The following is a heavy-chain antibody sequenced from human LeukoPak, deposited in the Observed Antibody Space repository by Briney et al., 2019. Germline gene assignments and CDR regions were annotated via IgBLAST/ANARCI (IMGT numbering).Heavy chain of an antibody. CDR3: ARSIDH. D-gene: IGHD3-9*01. J-gene: IGHJ4*02. V-gene: IGHV3-74*01. Sequence: GGSLRLSCAASGFTFNSYWMHWVRHAPGRGLVWVSRINTDGSTTNYADSVKGRFTISRDNAKNTVYLQMNSLRAEDTAVYYCARSIDHWGQGTLVTVSS. CDR1: GFTFNSYW. CDR2: INTDGSTT.